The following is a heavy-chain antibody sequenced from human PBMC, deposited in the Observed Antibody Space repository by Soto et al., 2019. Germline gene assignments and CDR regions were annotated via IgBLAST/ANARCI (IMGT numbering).Heavy chain of an antibody. CDR1: GGTFSTYA. CDR3: ARVPELEMATTYFDY. D-gene: IGHD1-1*01. J-gene: IGHJ4*02. V-gene: IGHV1-69*01. CDR2: IIPIFGTS. Sequence: QVQLVQSGAEVKKPGSSVKVSCKASGGTFSTYAISWVRQAPGQGLEWMGGIIPIFGTSNYAQKFQGRVTITANESTSTAYLELSSLRSEDTAVYYCARVPELEMATTYFDYWGQGTLVTVSS.